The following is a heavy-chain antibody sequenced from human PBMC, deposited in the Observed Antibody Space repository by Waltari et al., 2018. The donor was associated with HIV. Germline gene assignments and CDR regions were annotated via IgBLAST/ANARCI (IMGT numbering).Heavy chain of an antibody. V-gene: IGHV1-24*01. J-gene: IGHJ6*02. CDR2: CDPEDGET. CDR3: ATGSTAMVTIYYYYGMDV. CDR1: GYTLTELS. Sequence: QVQLVQSGAEVKKPGASVKVSCKVSGYTLTELSMHWVRQAPGKGLEWMGGCDPEDGETIYAQKFQGRVTMTEDTSTDTAYMELSSLRSEDTAVYYCATGSTAMVTIYYYYGMDVWGQGTTVTVSS. D-gene: IGHD5-18*01.